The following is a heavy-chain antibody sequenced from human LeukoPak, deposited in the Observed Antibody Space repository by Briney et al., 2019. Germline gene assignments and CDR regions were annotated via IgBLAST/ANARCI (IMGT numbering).Heavy chain of an antibody. CDR3: ARHEGSGRNQLDY. CDR1: GGSISSYY. D-gene: IGHD1-14*01. Sequence: SETLSLTCTVSGGSISSYYWSWIRQPPGKGLEWIGYIYYSGSTNYNPSLKSRVTISVDTSKNQFSLKLSSVTAADTAVYYCARHEGSGRNQLDYWGQGTLVTVSS. CDR2: IYYSGST. J-gene: IGHJ4*02. V-gene: IGHV4-59*08.